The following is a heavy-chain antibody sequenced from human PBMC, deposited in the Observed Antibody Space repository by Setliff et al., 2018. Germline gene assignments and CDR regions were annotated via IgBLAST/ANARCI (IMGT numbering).Heavy chain of an antibody. CDR3: AGVTYKGRGENYFDW. D-gene: IGHD3-16*01. CDR1: RGSISTYA. Sequence: PSETLSLTCTVSRGSISTYAWSWIRHIPGKGLERVGYIYDTGYVNYNPSLKSRVSMSVDTSKNQVFLRLTSVTDADTAMYYCAGVTYKGRGENYFDWWGQGTPVTVSS. J-gene: IGHJ4*02. CDR2: IYDTGYV. V-gene: IGHV4-59*08.